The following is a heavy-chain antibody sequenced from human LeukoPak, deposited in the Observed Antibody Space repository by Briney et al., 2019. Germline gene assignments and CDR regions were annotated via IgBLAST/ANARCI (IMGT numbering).Heavy chain of an antibody. Sequence: ASVKVSCKASGYTFSNYGISWVRQAPGQGLEWVGWIRGDNGNTNYAQKLQGRVTMTTDTSTSTAYMELRSLGSDETAVYYCARSMSSGYYSGYWGQGTLVTVSS. V-gene: IGHV1-18*01. D-gene: IGHD3-22*01. J-gene: IGHJ4*02. CDR2: IRGDNGNT. CDR3: ARSMSSGYYSGY. CDR1: GYTFSNYG.